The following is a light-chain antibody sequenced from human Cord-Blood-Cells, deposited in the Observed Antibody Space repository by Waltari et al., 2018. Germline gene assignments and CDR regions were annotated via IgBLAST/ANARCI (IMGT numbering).Light chain of an antibody. Sequence: QSALTQPASVSGSPGQSITISCTGTSSDVGGYNYVSWYQQHPGKAPELMIYDVSNRPSGVSNRFSGSKSGNTASLTISGLQAEDEADYYCSSYTSSSTRRVFGGGTKLTVL. V-gene: IGLV2-14*01. CDR1: SSDVGGYNY. CDR2: DVS. CDR3: SSYTSSSTRRV. J-gene: IGLJ3*02.